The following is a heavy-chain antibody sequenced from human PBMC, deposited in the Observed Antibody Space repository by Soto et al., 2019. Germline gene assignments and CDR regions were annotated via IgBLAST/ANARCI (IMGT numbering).Heavy chain of an antibody. CDR3: ARYNLLWFDP. V-gene: IGHV4-30-4*01. Sequence: QVQLQESGPGLVKPSQTLSLTCTVSGGSTSSPTYYWSWVRQSPGEGLESIGYIFYTGSTHYSPSLRSRATMSIDTSKNQFSLKLTSVTAADTAVYYCARYNLLWFDPWGQGTLVTVSS. CDR1: GGSTSSPTYY. CDR2: IFYTGST. D-gene: IGHD1-1*01. J-gene: IGHJ5*02.